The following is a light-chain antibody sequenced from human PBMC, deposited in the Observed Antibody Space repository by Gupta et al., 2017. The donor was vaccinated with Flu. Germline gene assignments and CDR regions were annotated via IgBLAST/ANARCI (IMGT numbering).Light chain of an antibody. CDR3: QQDGSLAVT. V-gene: IGKV3-20*01. J-gene: IGKJ5*01. CDR1: QSVSSSY. CDR2: GAS. Sequence: EIVLTQSPGTLSLSPGERATLSCRASQSVSSSYLAWYQQKPGQAPRLLIYGASSRATGIPDRFSGSGSGTEFTLTISRLEPEDFAVYYCQQDGSLAVTFGQGTRLEIK.